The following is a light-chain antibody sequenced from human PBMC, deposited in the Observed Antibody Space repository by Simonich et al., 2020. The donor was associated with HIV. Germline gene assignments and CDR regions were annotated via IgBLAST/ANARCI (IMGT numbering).Light chain of an antibody. J-gene: IGKJ1*01. Sequence: DIQMTQSPSSLSASVGDRVTITCRASQGISTYLAWYQQKPGKAPKLLIYAASTLQSGVPSRFSGSGSGTDFTLTISSLQPDDFATYYCQQYNSYSPWTFGQGTKVEIK. CDR2: AAS. V-gene: IGKV1-9*01. CDR3: QQYNSYSPWT. CDR1: QGISTY.